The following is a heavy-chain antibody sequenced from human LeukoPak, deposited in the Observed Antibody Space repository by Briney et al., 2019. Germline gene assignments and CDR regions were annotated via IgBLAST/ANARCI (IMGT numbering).Heavy chain of an antibody. J-gene: IGHJ4*02. CDR3: ARDPIAEWLAT. V-gene: IGHV1-69*04. Sequence: KISCKGSGYSFTSYWIGWVRQAPGQGLEWMGRIIPILGIANYAQKFQGRVTITADKSTSTAYMELSSLRSEDTAVYYCARDPIAEWLATWGQGTLVTVSS. CDR1: GYSFTSYW. D-gene: IGHD6-19*01. CDR2: IIPILGIA.